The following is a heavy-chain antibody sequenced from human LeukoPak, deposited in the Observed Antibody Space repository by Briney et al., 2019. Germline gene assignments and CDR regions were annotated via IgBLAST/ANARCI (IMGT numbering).Heavy chain of an antibody. Sequence: GGSLRLSCAASGFTFSSYAMSWARQAPGKGLEWVSAISGSGGSTYYADSVKGRFTISRDNSKNTLYLQMNSLRAEDTAVYYCARGKGQLVLFDYWGQGTLVTVSS. V-gene: IGHV3-23*01. CDR2: ISGSGGST. J-gene: IGHJ4*02. D-gene: IGHD6-6*01. CDR3: ARGKGQLVLFDY. CDR1: GFTFSSYA.